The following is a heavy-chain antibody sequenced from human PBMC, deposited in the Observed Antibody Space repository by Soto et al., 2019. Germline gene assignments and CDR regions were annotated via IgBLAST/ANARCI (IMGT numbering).Heavy chain of an antibody. Sequence: SETLSLTCTVSGDSISSNNNYWSWIRQPPGEGLEWIGFISYSGATSYSPSLKSRVAISLDTSKNQFSLSLSSVTAADTAVYYCARGRGYSYGLDPWGQGTLVTVSS. D-gene: IGHD5-18*01. CDR3: ARGRGYSYGLDP. CDR2: ISYSGAT. J-gene: IGHJ5*02. V-gene: IGHV4-30-4*01. CDR1: GDSISSNNNY.